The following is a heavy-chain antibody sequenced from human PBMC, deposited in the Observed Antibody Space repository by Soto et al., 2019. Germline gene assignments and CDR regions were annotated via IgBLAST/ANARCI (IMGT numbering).Heavy chain of an antibody. J-gene: IGHJ6*02. CDR1: GGSISSGGYS. V-gene: IGHV4-30-2*01. Sequence: QLQLQGSGSGLVKPSQTLSLTCAVSGGSISSGGYSWSWIRQPPGKGLEWIGYIYHSGSTYYNPSLKSRVTISVDRSKNQFSLKLSSVTAADTAVYYCARQEIYYYGMDVWGQGTTVTVSS. CDR2: IYHSGST. CDR3: ARQEIYYYGMDV.